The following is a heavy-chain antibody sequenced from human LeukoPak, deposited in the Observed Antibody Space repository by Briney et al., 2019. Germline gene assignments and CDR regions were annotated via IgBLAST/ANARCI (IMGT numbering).Heavy chain of an antibody. CDR1: GYTFTTYD. CDR2: MNPNSGNT. CDR3: ARAYYMDV. V-gene: IGHV1-8*02. Sequence: ASVKVSCKASGYTFTTYDITWVRQATGQGLEWMGWMNPNSGNTDYAQKFQGRVTMTRNSSISTAYMELGSLRSEDTAVYYCARAYYMDVWGKGTTVTVSS. J-gene: IGHJ6*03.